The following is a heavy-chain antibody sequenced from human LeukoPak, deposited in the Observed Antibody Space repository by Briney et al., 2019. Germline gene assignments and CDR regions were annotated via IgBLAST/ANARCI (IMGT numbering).Heavy chain of an antibody. CDR2: IYTNADT. CDR3: ARAAAAAGGQHFDY. CDR1: GGSISSYY. V-gene: IGHV4-4*07. Sequence: KPSETLSLTCTVSGGSISSYYWSWIRQPAGQGLEWIGRIYTNADTKYNPSLKSRVTMSVDTSKNQLSLKVRSVTAADTAVYYCARAAAAAGGQHFDYWGQGTVVTVSS. J-gene: IGHJ4*02. D-gene: IGHD6-13*01.